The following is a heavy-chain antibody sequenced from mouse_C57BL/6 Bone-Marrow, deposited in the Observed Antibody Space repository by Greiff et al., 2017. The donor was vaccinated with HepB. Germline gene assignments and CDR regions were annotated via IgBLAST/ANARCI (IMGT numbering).Heavy chain of an antibody. CDR1: GFTFSSYA. Sequence: EVMLVESGGGLVKPGGSLKLSCAASGFTFSSYAMSWVRQTPEKRLEWVATISDGGSYTYYPDNVKGRFTISRDNAKNNLYLQMSHLKSEDTAMYYCARYFYYDYDGDIYYAMDYWGQGTSVTVSS. CDR3: ARYFYYDYDGDIYYAMDY. J-gene: IGHJ4*01. D-gene: IGHD2-4*01. V-gene: IGHV5-4*03. CDR2: ISDGGSYT.